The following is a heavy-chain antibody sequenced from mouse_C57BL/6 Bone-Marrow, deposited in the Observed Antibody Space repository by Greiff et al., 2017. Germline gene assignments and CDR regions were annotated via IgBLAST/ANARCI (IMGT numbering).Heavy chain of an antibody. Sequence: QVQLQQPGAELVKPGASVQLSCKASGYTFTSYWMHWVKQRPGQGLEWIGMIHPNSGSTNYNEKFKSKATLTVDKSSSTAYVQFCSLTSEYSAISYCARSYYYGSSYRYFDVWGTGTTVTVSS. V-gene: IGHV1-64*01. J-gene: IGHJ1*03. CDR3: ARSYYYGSSYRYFDV. CDR2: IHPNSGST. CDR1: GYTFTSYW. D-gene: IGHD1-1*01.